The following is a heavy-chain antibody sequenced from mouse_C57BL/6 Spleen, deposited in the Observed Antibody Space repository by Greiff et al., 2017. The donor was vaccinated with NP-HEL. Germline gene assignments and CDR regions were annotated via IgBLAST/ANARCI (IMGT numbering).Heavy chain of an antibody. Sequence: QVQLQQSGAELVRPGASVTLSCKASGYTFTDYEMHWVKQTPVPGLEWIGAIDPETGGTAYNQKFKGKAILTADKSSSTAYMELRSLTSEDSAVYYCSDYYGSSYGYFDVWGTGTTVTVSS. J-gene: IGHJ1*03. V-gene: IGHV1-15*01. CDR3: SDYYGSSYGYFDV. CDR2: IDPETGGT. D-gene: IGHD1-1*01. CDR1: GYTFTDYE.